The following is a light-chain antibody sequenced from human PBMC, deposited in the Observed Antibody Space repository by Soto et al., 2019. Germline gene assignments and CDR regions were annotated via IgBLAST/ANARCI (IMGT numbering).Light chain of an antibody. V-gene: IGKV3-15*01. J-gene: IGKJ1*01. Sequence: EIVMTQSPATLSVSPGERATLYCRARQSVRSNLAWYQQKPGQAPRLLIYGASTRATCIPARFSVSGSGTEYTLTIRSLQSDDFAVYYCKQYNNWPRWTFGQGTKVEIK. CDR2: GAS. CDR1: QSVRSN. CDR3: KQYNNWPRWT.